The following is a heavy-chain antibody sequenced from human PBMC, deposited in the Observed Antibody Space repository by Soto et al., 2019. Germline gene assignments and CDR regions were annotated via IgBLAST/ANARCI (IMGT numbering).Heavy chain of an antibody. CDR2: INHSGST. D-gene: IGHD3-3*01. V-gene: IGHV4-34*01. CDR1: GGSFSGYY. CDR3: AREYDFWSGYSAYYGMDV. J-gene: IGHJ6*02. Sequence: PSETLSLTGAAYGGSFSGYYWSWIRQPPGKGLEWIGEINHSGSTNYNPSLKSRVTISVDTSKNQFSLKLSSVTAADTAVYYCAREYDFWSGYSAYYGMDVWGQGTTVTVSS.